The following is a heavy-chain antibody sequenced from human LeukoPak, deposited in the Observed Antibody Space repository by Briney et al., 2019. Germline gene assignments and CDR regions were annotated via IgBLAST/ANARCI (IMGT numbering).Heavy chain of an antibody. D-gene: IGHD6-6*01. CDR2: ISSSGSTI. Sequence: GGSLRLSCAASGFTFSSYSMNWVRQAPGKGLEWVSYISSSGSTIYYADSVKGRFTISRDNAKNSLYLQMNSLRAEDTAVYYCAREYSSSSGRAFDIRGQGTMVTVSS. V-gene: IGHV3-48*01. CDR3: AREYSSSSGRAFDI. J-gene: IGHJ3*02. CDR1: GFTFSSYS.